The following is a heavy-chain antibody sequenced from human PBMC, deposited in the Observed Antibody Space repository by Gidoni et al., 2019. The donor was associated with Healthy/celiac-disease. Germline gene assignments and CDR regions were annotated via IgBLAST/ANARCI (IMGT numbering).Heavy chain of an antibody. D-gene: IGHD3-22*01. CDR1: GGSIRNHY. J-gene: IGHJ5*02. Sequence: QVQRQESGPGLVKPSETLALTCTVPGGSIRNHYCAWVRQSAGKGLEWIGRINTSGSNTYNPSLQSRVTMSLDTSKSQFSLRLTSVTAADTAVYFCAAYPSLYDRSGYYVAWGQGTLVTVSS. CDR3: AAYPSLYDRSGYYVA. V-gene: IGHV4-4*07. CDR2: INTSGSN.